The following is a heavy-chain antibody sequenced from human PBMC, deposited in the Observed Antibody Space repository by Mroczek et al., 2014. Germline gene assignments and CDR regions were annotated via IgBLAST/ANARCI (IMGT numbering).Heavy chain of an antibody. CDR3: ARGDIVVVPAAKRFDP. D-gene: IGHD2-2*01. J-gene: IGHJ5*02. V-gene: IGHV3-30-3*01. CDR1: GFTFSSYA. Sequence: QVQLVQSGEGVVQPGRSLRLSCAASGFTFSSYAMHWVRQAPGKGLEWVAVISYDGSNKYYADSVKGRFTISRDNSKNTLYLQMNSLRAEDTAVYYCARGDIVVVPAAKRFDPWGQGTLVTVSS. CDR2: ISYDGSNK.